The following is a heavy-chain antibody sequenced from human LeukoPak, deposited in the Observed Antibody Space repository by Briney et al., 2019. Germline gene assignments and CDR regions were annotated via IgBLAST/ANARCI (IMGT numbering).Heavy chain of an antibody. D-gene: IGHD2-2*01. J-gene: IGHJ5*02. CDR2: ISAYNGNT. V-gene: IGHV1-18*01. CDR3: ARVTRRGSMFDP. CDR1: GYTFTSYG. Sequence: ASVKVSCKASGYTFTSYGISWVRQAPGQGLEWMGWISAYNGNTNYAQKLQGRVTMTRNTSINTAYMELSSLRSEDTAVYYCARVTRRGSMFDPWGQGTLVTVSS.